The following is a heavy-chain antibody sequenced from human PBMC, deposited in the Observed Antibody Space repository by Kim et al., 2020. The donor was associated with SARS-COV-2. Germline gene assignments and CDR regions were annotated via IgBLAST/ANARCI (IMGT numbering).Heavy chain of an antibody. CDR3: ARAGYYDSSGHYF. Sequence: GGSLRLSWAASGFSVRNTYLSWFRQAPGKGLEWVSLIYYSGRTFYADSVKGRFTVSKDNSKDTLYLQMNSLGAEDTAVYYCARAGYYDSSGHYF. CDR2: IYYSGRT. V-gene: IGHV3-66*01. D-gene: IGHD3-22*01. CDR1: GFSVRNTY. J-gene: IGHJ2*01.